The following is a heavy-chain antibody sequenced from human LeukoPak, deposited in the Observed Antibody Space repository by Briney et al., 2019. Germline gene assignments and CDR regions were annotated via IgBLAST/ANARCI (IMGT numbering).Heavy chain of an antibody. J-gene: IGHJ4*02. D-gene: IGHD3-16*01. CDR2: ISSSSSTI. V-gene: IGHV3-48*01. Sequence: GGSLRLSCAASGFTFSSYSMNWVRQAPGKGLEWVSYISSSSSTIYYADSVKGRFTISRDNAKNSLYLQMNSLRAEDTAVYYCARDGWGPWLDYWGQGTLVTVSS. CDR3: ARDGWGPWLDY. CDR1: GFTFSSYS.